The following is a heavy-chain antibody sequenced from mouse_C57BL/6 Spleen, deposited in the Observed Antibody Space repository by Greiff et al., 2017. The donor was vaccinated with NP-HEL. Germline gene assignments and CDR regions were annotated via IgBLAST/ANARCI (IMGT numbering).Heavy chain of an antibody. CDR2: IDPSDSET. D-gene: IGHD1-1*01. CDR1: GYTFTSYW. J-gene: IGHJ4*01. CDR3: ARNYYGSSTEGAMDD. Sequence: QVQLQQPGAELVRPGSSVKLSCKASGYTFTSYWMHWVKQRPIQGLEWIGNIDPSDSETHYNQKFKDKATLTVDKSSSTAYMQLSSLTSEDSAVYYCARNYYGSSTEGAMDDWGKGTSVTVSS. V-gene: IGHV1-52*01.